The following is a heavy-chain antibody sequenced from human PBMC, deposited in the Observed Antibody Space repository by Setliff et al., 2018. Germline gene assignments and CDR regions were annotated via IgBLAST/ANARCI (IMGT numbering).Heavy chain of an antibody. V-gene: IGHV4-34*01. Sequence: LSLTCNVYGGSFDTYYWGWIRQPPGKGLEWFGEINHSGSGDYNPSFKGRVTISVDTSKKQFSLTLTSVTAADTALYYCRQAVVGRDVFDIWGQGTVVTVSS. CDR3: RQAVVGRDVFDI. D-gene: IGHD1-1*01. J-gene: IGHJ3*02. CDR1: GGSFDTYY. CDR2: INHSGSG.